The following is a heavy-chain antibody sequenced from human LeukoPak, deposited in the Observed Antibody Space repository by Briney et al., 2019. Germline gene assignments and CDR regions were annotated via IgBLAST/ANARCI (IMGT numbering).Heavy chain of an antibody. V-gene: IGHV3-30-3*01. D-gene: IGHD7-27*01. CDR1: GFTFSSYA. J-gene: IGHJ2*01. Sequence: GGSLRLSCAASGFTFSSYAIHWVRQAPGKGLEWVAGVSYDGTNKYYADSVKGRFTISRDNVKNSLYLQMNSLRAEDTALYYCAKANSNWYFDLWGRGTLVSVSS. CDR2: VSYDGTNK. CDR3: AKANSNWYFDL.